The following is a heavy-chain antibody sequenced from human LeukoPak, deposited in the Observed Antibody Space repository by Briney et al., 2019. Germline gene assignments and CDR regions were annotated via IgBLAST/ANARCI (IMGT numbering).Heavy chain of an antibody. D-gene: IGHD3-3*01. CDR1: GFSFSSFG. CDR3: ARERERFLNL. CDR2: ISYDGSNR. Sequence: GGSLRLSCVASGFSFSSFGVHWVRQAPGKGLEWVAVISYDGSNRYYADSVKGRFTISRDNSKNTLYLQMNNLRTEDTAIYYCARERERFLNLWGQGTLVTVSS. J-gene: IGHJ5*02. V-gene: IGHV3-30*03.